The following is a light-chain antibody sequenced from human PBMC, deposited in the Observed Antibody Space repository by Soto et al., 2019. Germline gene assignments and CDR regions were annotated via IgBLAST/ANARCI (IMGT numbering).Light chain of an antibody. V-gene: IGKV1-33*01. CDR3: QQYDNLPYT. CDR2: DAS. J-gene: IGKJ2*01. Sequence: DIQMTQSPSSLSASVGDRVTITCQASQDISNYLNWYQQKPGKAPKLLIYDASNLETGVPSRFSGSESGTDFTFTISSLQPEDIATYYCQQYDNLPYTLGQGTKLEIK. CDR1: QDISNY.